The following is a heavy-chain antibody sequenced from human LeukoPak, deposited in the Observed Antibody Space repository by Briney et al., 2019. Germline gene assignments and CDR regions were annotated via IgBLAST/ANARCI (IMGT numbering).Heavy chain of an antibody. CDR2: IYPRDGST. V-gene: IGHV1-46*01. J-gene: IGHJ4*02. Sequence: GASAKVSCKASGYTFTNNYLHWVRQAPGQGLEWMGMIYPRDGSTSYAQNFQGRVTVTRDTSTTTVHMELRGRRSEDTAVYYCARDQEGFDYWGQGTVVTVSS. CDR3: ARDQEGFDY. CDR1: GYTFTNNY.